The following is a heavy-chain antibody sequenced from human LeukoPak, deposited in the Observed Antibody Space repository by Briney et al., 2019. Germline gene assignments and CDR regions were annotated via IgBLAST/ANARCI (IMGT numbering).Heavy chain of an antibody. Sequence: GGSLRLSCAASGSTFSRYWMSWDRQTPEKGLEWVANIKQDGSEKNYVDSVKGRFTISRDNAKNSLYLQMNSLRAEDTAVYYCASAAGWELGYWGQGTLVTVSS. J-gene: IGHJ4*02. CDR3: ASAAGWELGY. CDR1: GSTFSRYW. D-gene: IGHD3-10*01. CDR2: IKQDGSEK. V-gene: IGHV3-7*01.